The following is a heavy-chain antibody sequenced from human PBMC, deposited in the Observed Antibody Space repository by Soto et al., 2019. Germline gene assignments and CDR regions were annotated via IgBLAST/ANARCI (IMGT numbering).Heavy chain of an antibody. J-gene: IGHJ5*02. CDR2: VSSDGNNK. CDR3: AKDRVIKLIPIWPDP. Sequence: RSLRLSCVPSGLSFNNPDMDWVLQAPGKGLEWVALVSSDGNNKYDAESVKGRLTISRDNAKNTLYLQVDRLTVDDTAVYYWAKDRVIKLIPIWPDPWGQGTLVTVSS. D-gene: IGHD2-15*01. V-gene: IGHV3-30*18. CDR1: GLSFNNPD.